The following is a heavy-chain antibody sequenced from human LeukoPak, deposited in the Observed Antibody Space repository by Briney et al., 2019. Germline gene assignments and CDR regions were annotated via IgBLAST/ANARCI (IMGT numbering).Heavy chain of an antibody. CDR2: IGVDGTGI. CDR3: ARALVGYGDLGY. V-gene: IGHV3-74*03. Sequence: PGGSLTLSCAASGFTFGGHWMHWVRQAPGQGPLWVARIGVDGTGIMYADAVKGRFTISRDNAGNTLYLQMNSLRAEDTAVYYCARALVGYGDLGYWGQGTLVTVSS. J-gene: IGHJ4*02. D-gene: IGHD4-17*01. CDR1: GFTFGGHW.